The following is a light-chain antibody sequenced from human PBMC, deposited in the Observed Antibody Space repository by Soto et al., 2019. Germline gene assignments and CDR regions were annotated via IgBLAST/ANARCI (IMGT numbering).Light chain of an antibody. CDR1: QSISTW. V-gene: IGKV1-5*03. CDR2: RAS. Sequence: DIQMTQSPSSLSASVGDRVTITCRASQSISTWLAWFQQKPGKAPKLLIYRASSLEGGAPSRFSGSGSGTEFTLTISSLQPEDFATYYCQQYYTFPYTFGRGNKGDIK. J-gene: IGKJ2*01. CDR3: QQYYTFPYT.